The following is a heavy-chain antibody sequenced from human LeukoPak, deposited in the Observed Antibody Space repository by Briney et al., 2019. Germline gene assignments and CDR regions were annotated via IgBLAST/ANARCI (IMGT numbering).Heavy chain of an antibody. Sequence: GGSLRLSCVASGFTFSSYAMSWVRQAPARGLEWVASLRGDGSTFYADSAKGRFTLSRDESRNTVYLQLTYLRVEDTAVYYCAKASWVSSADAVLWGQGTPVTVSS. D-gene: IGHD3-16*01. V-gene: IGHV3-23*01. CDR2: LRGDGST. CDR3: AKASWVSSADAVL. J-gene: IGHJ4*02. CDR1: GFTFSSYA.